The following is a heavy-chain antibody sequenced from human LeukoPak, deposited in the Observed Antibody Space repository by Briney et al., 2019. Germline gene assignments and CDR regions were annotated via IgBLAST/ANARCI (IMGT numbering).Heavy chain of an antibody. CDR3: ASARGWLRPLDY. CDR1: GYTFTSYY. CDR2: INPSGGST. J-gene: IGHJ4*02. Sequence: ASVKVSCKASGYTFTSYYMHWVRQAPGQGLEWMGIINPSGGSTSYAQKFQGRVTMTRDTSTSTVYMELSSLRSEDTAVYYCASARGWLRPLDYWGQGTLVTVSS. D-gene: IGHD5-12*01. V-gene: IGHV1-46*01.